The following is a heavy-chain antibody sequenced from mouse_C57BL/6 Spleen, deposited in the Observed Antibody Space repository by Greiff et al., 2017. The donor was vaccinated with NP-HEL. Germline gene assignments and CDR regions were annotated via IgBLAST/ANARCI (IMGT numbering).Heavy chain of an antibody. J-gene: IGHJ3*01. CDR1: GYTFTSYW. CDR2: INPSNGGT. D-gene: IGHD2-4*01. CDR3: AREGLYDYETWFAC. Sequence: VQLQQPGTELVKPGASVKLSCKASGYTFTSYWMHWVKQRPGQGLEWIGNINPSNGGTNYNEKFKSKATLTVDKSSSTAYMQLSSLTSEDSAVYYCAREGLYDYETWFACWGQGTLVTVSA. V-gene: IGHV1-53*01.